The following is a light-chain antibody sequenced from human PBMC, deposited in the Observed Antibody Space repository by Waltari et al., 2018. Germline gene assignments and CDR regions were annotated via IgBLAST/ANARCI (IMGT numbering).Light chain of an antibody. CDR1: QSINKY. CDR3: QQTSTTPQNS. J-gene: IGKJ5*01. CDR2: AAS. V-gene: IGKV1-39*01. Sequence: DIQMTQSPSSLSASVGDKVTITCRASQSINKYLIWYQHKPGKAPKLLIYAASSLYSGVPSRFSGNGSATDFTHTISSLQPEDIATYYCQQTSTTPQNSIGQGTRLDIK.